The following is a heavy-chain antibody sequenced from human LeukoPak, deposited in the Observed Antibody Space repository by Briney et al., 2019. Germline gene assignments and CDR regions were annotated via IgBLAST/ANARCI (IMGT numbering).Heavy chain of an antibody. CDR1: GFTVSQHW. V-gene: IGHV3-7*01. J-gene: IGHJ3*02. Sequence: GGSLRLSCVASGFTVSQHWTTWVRQAPGKGLEWWAHINAEGRERDSADPGAGRFTISKDNAKNSAYLQLSSLRAEDPACYSCARGHYGLYIWGQGTMVIVSS. CDR3: ARGHYGLYI. D-gene: IGHD4-17*01. CDR2: INAEGRER.